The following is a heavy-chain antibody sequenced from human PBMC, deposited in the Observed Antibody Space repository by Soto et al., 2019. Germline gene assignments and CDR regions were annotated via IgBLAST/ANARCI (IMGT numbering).Heavy chain of an antibody. Sequence: QVQLVQSGAEVKKPGASVKVSCKASGYTFTSYGISWVRQAPGQGLEWMGWISAYNGNTNYAQKLQGRVTMTTDTSTSTAYMELRSLRSDDTAVYYCARDVTMSSLWFGELEDKNWFDPWGQGTLVTVSS. CDR1: GYTFTSYG. CDR3: ARDVTMSSLWFGELEDKNWFDP. J-gene: IGHJ5*02. CDR2: ISAYNGNT. V-gene: IGHV1-18*01. D-gene: IGHD3-10*01.